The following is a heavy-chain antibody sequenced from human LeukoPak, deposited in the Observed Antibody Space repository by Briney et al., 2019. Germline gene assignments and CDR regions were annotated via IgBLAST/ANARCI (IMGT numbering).Heavy chain of an antibody. CDR3: ARGYGSSAHFDF. Sequence: GRSLRLSCAASGLTFSSDGMHWVRQAPGKGLEWVAFIWSDGSNKYYADSVKGRFTISRDNSNNTLFLQMNSLRGEDTAIYYCARGYGSSAHFDFWGQGTLVTVSS. V-gene: IGHV3-33*01. D-gene: IGHD1-1*01. CDR2: IWSDGSNK. J-gene: IGHJ4*02. CDR1: GLTFSSDG.